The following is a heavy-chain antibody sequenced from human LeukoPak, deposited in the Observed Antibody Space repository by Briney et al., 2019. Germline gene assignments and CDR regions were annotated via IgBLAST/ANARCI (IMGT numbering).Heavy chain of an antibody. CDR2: IYYSGST. V-gene: IGHV4-39*07. CDR1: GVSISGSYYY. Sequence: SETLSLTCAVSGVSISGSYYYWGWIRQPPGKGLEWIGNIYYSGSTYYNPSLKSRVTISVDTSKNQFSLKLSSVTAADTAVYYCESGYNSFDYWGQGTLVTVSS. CDR3: ESGYNSFDY. J-gene: IGHJ4*02. D-gene: IGHD3-10*01.